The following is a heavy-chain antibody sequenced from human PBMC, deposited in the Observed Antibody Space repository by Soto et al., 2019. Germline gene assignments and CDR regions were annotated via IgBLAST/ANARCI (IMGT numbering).Heavy chain of an antibody. CDR1: GFTFGTYA. CDR2: ISYEGSNT. V-gene: IGHV3-30-3*01. Sequence: LRLSCVASGFTFGTYAIHWVRLAPGKGLQWVALISYEGSNTYYADSVKGRFTVSRDNSKNTLYLQMNSLRPEDTGVYYCARVTPGNNLYYFYGLDVWGQGTSVTVSS. J-gene: IGHJ6*02. CDR3: ARVTPGNNLYYFYGLDV. D-gene: IGHD1-1*01.